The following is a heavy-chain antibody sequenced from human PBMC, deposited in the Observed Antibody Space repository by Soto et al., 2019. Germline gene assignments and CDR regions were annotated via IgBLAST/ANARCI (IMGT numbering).Heavy chain of an antibody. J-gene: IGHJ3*01. V-gene: IGHV4-34*01. CDR2: INHSGST. D-gene: IGHD2-21*02. CDR1: GDSFSGPY. Sequence: SETLSLTCAVYGDSFSGPYWTWIRQTPGKGLGWIGEINHSGSTDYHPSLKSRVTISVDTSKNQFSLNLSSVSAADTAVYFCARLEVTSADSFDVWGPGTMVTVSS. CDR3: ARLEVTSADSFDV.